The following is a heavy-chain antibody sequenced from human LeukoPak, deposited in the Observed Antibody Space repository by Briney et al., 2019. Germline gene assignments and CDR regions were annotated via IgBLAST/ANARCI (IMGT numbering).Heavy chain of an antibody. Sequence: GGSLRLSCAASGFTFSDYYMSWIRQAPGKGLEWVSYISSSSSYTNYAASVKGRFTISRDNAKNSLYLQMNSLRAEDTAVYYCARERSCSSTSCYEIAVAGTDAFDIWGQGTMVTVSS. V-gene: IGHV3-11*06. CDR1: GFTFSDYY. CDR3: ARERSCSSTSCYEIAVAGTDAFDI. D-gene: IGHD2-2*01. J-gene: IGHJ3*02. CDR2: ISSSSSYT.